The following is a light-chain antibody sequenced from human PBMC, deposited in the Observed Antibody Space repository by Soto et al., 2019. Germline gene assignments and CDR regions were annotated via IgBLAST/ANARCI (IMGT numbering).Light chain of an antibody. CDR3: QSYDSSLSGSTV. Sequence: QSVLTQPPSASGTPGQRVTISCSGSSSNIGSNYVYWYQQLPGTAPKLLIYRNNQRPSGVPDRFSGSKSGTSASLAISGLRSEDEADYYCQSYDSSLSGSTVFGTGTKLTVL. V-gene: IGLV1-47*01. CDR1: SSNIGSNY. CDR2: RNN. J-gene: IGLJ1*01.